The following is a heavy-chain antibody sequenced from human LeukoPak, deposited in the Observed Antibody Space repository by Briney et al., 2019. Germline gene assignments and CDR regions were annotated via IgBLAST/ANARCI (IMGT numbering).Heavy chain of an antibody. D-gene: IGHD3-22*01. CDR1: GYTFTSYG. V-gene: IGHV1-18*01. J-gene: IGHJ4*02. CDR3: ARDRWNYYDSSGYYNFDY. CDR2: ISAYNGNT. Sequence: GASVKVSCKASGYTFTSYGISWVRQAPGQGLEWMGWISAYNGNTNYAQKLQGRVTMTTDTSTSTAYMELRSLRSDDTAVYYCARDRWNYYDSSGYYNFDYWGQGTLVTVSS.